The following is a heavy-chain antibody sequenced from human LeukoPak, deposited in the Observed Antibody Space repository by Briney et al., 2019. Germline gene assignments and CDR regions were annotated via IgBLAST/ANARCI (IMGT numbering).Heavy chain of an antibody. CDR3: AREVEEWLGRVDY. CDR2: INPNSGGT. V-gene: IGHV1-2*02. J-gene: IGHJ4*02. D-gene: IGHD6-19*01. CDR1: GYTLTGYY. Sequence: GASVKVSGKAFGYTLTGYYMHWGRQPPGQGLEWMGWINPNSGGTNYAQKFQGRVTMTRDTSISTAYMELSRLRSDDTAVYYCAREVEEWLGRVDYWGQGTLVTVSS.